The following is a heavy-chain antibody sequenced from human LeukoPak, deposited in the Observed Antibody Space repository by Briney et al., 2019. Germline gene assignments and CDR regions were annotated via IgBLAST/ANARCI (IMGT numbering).Heavy chain of an antibody. CDR1: AFTFSSYA. V-gene: IGHV3-21*01. Sequence: PGGSLRLSCAASAFTFSSYAMSWVRQAPGKGLEWVSSISSSSSYIYYADSVKGRFTISRDNAKNSLYLQMNSLRAEDTAVYYCARDATYSSGWYPGRYYYYMDVWGKGTTVTVSS. CDR2: ISSSSSYI. J-gene: IGHJ6*03. D-gene: IGHD6-19*01. CDR3: ARDATYSSGWYPGRYYYYMDV.